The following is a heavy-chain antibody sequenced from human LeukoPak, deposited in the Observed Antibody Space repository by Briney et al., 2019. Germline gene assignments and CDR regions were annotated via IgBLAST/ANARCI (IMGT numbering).Heavy chain of an antibody. CDR3: AKEGRLTVAAVVVENYFDY. J-gene: IGHJ4*02. D-gene: IGHD3-22*01. CDR2: IDPDGNT. V-gene: IGHV3-74*01. Sequence: PGGSLRLSCAASGFTLSNSWMHWVRQAPGKGLVWVSRIDPDGNTDYADSVKGRFTISRDNAKTTVYLQMNSLRTEDTAEYYCAKEGRLTVAAVVVENYFDYWGQGTPVTVSA. CDR1: GFTLSNSW.